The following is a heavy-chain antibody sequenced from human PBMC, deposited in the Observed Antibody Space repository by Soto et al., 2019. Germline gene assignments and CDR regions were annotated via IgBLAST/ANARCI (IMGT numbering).Heavy chain of an antibody. D-gene: IGHD3-10*01. CDR2: LSEVGSQK. CDR1: GFTLRSYW. J-gene: IGHJ4*02. Sequence: PGGSLRLSCAASGFTLRSYWMTWVRQPVGKGLEWVAILSEVGSQKYYMDSVKGRFTISRDNARNSVYLQVDSLRDEDTAVYYCARAGSPGSIDYWGQGILVTVSS. V-gene: IGHV3-7*01. CDR3: ARAGSPGSIDY.